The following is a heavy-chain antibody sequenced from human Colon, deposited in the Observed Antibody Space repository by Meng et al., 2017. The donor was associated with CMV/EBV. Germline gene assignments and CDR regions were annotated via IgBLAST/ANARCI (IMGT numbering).Heavy chain of an antibody. D-gene: IGHD5-18*01. CDR2: INEDGSEI. J-gene: IGHJ4*02. CDR1: GFSFSNTW. CDR3: ARDQGRYTNYVYY. V-gene: IGHV3-7*01. Sequence: GESLKISCAASGFSFSNTWMTWVRHIPGKGLQWVANINEDGSEIFSVDSVKGRFTVSRDNAKNSVYLQMNSLRVEDSAVYYCARDQGRYTNYVYYWGQGTLVTVSS.